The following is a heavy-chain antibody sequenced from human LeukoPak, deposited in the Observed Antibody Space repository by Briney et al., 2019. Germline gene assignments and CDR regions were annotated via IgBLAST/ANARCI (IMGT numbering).Heavy chain of an antibody. CDR1: GFTFSSYA. V-gene: IGHV3-21*01. CDR2: ISTSSAYI. D-gene: IGHD1-26*01. CDR3: ARGGGSYGDY. Sequence: GGSLRLSFAASGFTFSSYAMNWVRQAPGKGLEWVSSISTSSAYIYYADSVKGRFTISRDNAKNSLYLQMNSLRVDDTAVYYCARGGGSYGDYWGQGTLVTVSS. J-gene: IGHJ4*02.